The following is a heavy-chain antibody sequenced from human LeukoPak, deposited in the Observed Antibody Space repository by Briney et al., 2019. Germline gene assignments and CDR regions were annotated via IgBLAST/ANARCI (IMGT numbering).Heavy chain of an antibody. CDR1: GFTFSAAW. J-gene: IGHJ4*02. CDR3: TTVGSSWGFDY. V-gene: IGHV3-15*01. D-gene: IGHD6-13*01. Sequence: GGSLRLSCVASGFTFSAAWMTWVRQAPGKGLECVGRIKSGTDGGTTDYATPVKGRFAISRDDSKNTLYLQMNSLKIEDTGVYYCTTVGSSWGFDYWGQGTLVTVSS. CDR2: IKSGTDGGTT.